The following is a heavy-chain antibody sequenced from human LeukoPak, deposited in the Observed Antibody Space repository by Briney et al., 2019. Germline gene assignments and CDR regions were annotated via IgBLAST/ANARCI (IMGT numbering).Heavy chain of an antibody. Sequence: KSSETLSLTCSVSGGSINSNSHYWGWIRQPPGKGLEWIGSMYYKGNTYYNPSLKSRVTISVDMSKNQFSLKLSSVTAADTAVYYCARERWGDGSGYSFDYWGQGTLVAVSS. J-gene: IGHJ4*02. D-gene: IGHD3-22*01. CDR1: GGSINSNSHY. CDR3: ARERWGDGSGYSFDY. V-gene: IGHV4-39*07. CDR2: MYYKGNT.